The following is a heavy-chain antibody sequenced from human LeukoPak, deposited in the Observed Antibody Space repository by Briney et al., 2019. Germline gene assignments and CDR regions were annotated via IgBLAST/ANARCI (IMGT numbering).Heavy chain of an antibody. D-gene: IGHD3-10*01. CDR1: GFTFSSYA. Sequence: GGSLRLSCAASGFTFSSYAMSWVRQAPGKGLEWVSAISGSGGSTYYADSVKGRFTISRDNSKNTLYLQMNSLRAEDTAVYYCANPLSSGSSIYYYYGMDVWGQGTTDTVSS. J-gene: IGHJ6*02. V-gene: IGHV3-23*01. CDR3: ANPLSSGSSIYYYYGMDV. CDR2: ISGSGGST.